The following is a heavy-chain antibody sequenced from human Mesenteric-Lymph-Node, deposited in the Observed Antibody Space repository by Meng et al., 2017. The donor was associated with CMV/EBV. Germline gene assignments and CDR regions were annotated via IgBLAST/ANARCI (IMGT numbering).Heavy chain of an antibody. J-gene: IGHJ4*02. CDR2: IYYTGSS. Sequence: LRLSCTASGFTFSKYGMNWVRQSPERGLEWIGYIYYTGSSYYNSSLESRVTMSVDTSKNQFSLKLTSVTAADSATYYCARYDGFYFDHWGQGTLVTVSS. V-gene: IGHV4-30-4*08. CDR1: GFTFSKYG. D-gene: IGHD3-16*01. CDR3: ARYDGFYFDH.